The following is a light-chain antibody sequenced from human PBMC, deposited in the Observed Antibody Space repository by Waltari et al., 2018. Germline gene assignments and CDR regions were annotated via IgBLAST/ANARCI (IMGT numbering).Light chain of an antibody. CDR1: RAIASN. CDR2: DAS. J-gene: IGKJ2*01. CDR3: QQFNTGYS. V-gene: IGKV3-15*01. Sequence: EIVMTQSPATLSVSPGGGATLSCRANRAIASNIAWYQQRPGQPLRLLIFDASTRATGIPERFSGSWSGPEFTLTISSLQSEDSAVYFCQQFNTGYSFGQGTKLEI.